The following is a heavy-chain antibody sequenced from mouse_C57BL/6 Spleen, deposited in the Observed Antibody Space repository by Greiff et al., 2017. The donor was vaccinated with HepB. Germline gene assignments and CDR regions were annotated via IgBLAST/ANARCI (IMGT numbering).Heavy chain of an antibody. CDR3: ARGDYYGSSYVYFDV. J-gene: IGHJ1*03. D-gene: IGHD1-1*01. Sequence: QVQLKQSGAELVKPGASVKISCKASGYAFSSYWMNWVKQRPGKGLEWIGQIYPGDGDTNYNGKFKGKATLTADKSSSTAYMQLSSLTSKDSAVYFCARGDYYGSSYVYFDVWGTGTTVTVSS. CDR1: GYAFSSYW. CDR2: IYPGDGDT. V-gene: IGHV1-80*01.